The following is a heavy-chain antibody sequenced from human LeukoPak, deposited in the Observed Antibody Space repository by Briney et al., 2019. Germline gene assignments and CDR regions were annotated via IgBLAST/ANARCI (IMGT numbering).Heavy chain of an antibody. D-gene: IGHD3-22*01. V-gene: IGHV4-39*07. CDR2: IYYSGST. CDR3: ARDRSGSSGGNWFDP. J-gene: IGHJ5*02. CDR1: GGSISSSSYY. Sequence: PSETLSLTCTVSGGSISSSSYYWGWIRQPPGKGLEWIGSIYYSGSTYYNPSLKSRVTISVDTSKNQFSLKLSSVTAADTAVYYCARDRSGSSGGNWFDPWGQGTLVTVSS.